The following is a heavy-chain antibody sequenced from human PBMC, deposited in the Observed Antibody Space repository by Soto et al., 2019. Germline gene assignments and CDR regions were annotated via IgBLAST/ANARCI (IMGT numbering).Heavy chain of an antibody. Sequence: PSETQSLTCTFSGGPIISYDWSFIRQPPGKGLEWIGYIYYSGSTNYNPSLKSRVTISVDTSKNQFSLKLSSVTAADTAVYYGARRYRSSFDYWGEGTLVTVSS. V-gene: IGHV4-59*08. CDR2: IYYSGST. J-gene: IGHJ4*02. CDR3: ARRYRSSFDY. D-gene: IGHD1-1*01. CDR1: GGPIISYD.